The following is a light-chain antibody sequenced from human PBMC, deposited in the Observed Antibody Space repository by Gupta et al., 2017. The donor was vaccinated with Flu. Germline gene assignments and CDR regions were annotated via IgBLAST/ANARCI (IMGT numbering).Light chain of an antibody. CDR2: DAS. CDR3: QRLSNWPPYT. CDR1: QSVGTY. J-gene: IGKJ2*01. Sequence: EIVLPQSPAILSFSPGERATLSCRASQSVGTYSDWYEQKPGQTPRPLIYDASVRDTGIRARFSGSGYGSDFDLTISSREPEDFEVYYYQRLSNWPPYTFGQGTKLEI. V-gene: IGKV3-11*01.